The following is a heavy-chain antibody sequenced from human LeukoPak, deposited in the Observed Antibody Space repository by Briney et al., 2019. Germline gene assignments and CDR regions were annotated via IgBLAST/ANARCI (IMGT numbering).Heavy chain of an antibody. CDR3: AREAAAGPEGAFDI. V-gene: IGHV3-30-3*01. CDR2: ISYDGSNK. CDR1: GFTVSSNY. D-gene: IGHD6-13*01. Sequence: AGGSLRLSCAASGFTVSSNYMSWVRQAPGKGLEWVAVISYDGSNKYYADSVKGRFTISRDNSKNTLYLQMNSLRAEDTAVYYCAREAAAGPEGAFDIWGQGTMVTVSS. J-gene: IGHJ3*02.